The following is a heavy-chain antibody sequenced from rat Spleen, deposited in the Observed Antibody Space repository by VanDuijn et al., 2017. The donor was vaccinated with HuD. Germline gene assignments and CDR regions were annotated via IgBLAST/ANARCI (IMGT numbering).Heavy chain of an antibody. CDR2: ISYNGGST. D-gene: IGHD4-6*01. Sequence: EVQLVESDGGLVQPGRSLKLSCAASGFTFTDYYMAWVRQAPKKGLEWVAYISYNGGSTYYRDSVKGRFTISRDNAKSTLYLQMDSLRSEDTATYYCARHWGYWGQGVTVTVSS. J-gene: IGHJ2*01. CDR3: ARHWGY. CDR1: GFTFTDYY. V-gene: IGHV5-7*01.